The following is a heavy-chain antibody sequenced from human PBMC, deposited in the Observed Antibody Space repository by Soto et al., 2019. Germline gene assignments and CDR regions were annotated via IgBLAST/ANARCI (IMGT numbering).Heavy chain of an antibody. CDR2: ISTYNGNT. J-gene: IGHJ4*02. D-gene: IGHD3-22*01. V-gene: IGHV1-18*01. Sequence: QVQLVQSGAEVNKPGASVKVSCKASGYTFITYGVSWVRQAPGQGLDWLGWISTYNGNTRYAERLQGRVTMTTDTTTNTAYMELRNLRSDDTAVYYCARGPRDYYDNSANYFLDYWGQGTLVTVSS. CDR1: GYTFITYG. CDR3: ARGPRDYYDNSANYFLDY.